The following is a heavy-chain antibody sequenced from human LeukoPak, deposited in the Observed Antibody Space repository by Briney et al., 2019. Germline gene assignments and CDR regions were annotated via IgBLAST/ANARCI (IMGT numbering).Heavy chain of an antibody. CDR1: GGSFSGYY. CDR2: INHSGST. D-gene: IGHD4-23*01. Sequence: SETLFLTCAVYGGSFSGYYWSLIRQPPGKGLEWIGEINHSGSTNYNPSLKSRVTISVDTSKNQFSLKLSSVTAADTAVYYCARYYGGNSHYYYYGMDVWGQGTTVTVSS. CDR3: ARYYGGNSHYYYYGMDV. J-gene: IGHJ6*02. V-gene: IGHV4-34*01.